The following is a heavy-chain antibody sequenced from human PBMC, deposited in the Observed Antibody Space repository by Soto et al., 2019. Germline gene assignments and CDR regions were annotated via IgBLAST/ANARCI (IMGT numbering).Heavy chain of an antibody. CDR3: AKGGVPMVRGVSFDY. CDR2: ISYDGSNK. J-gene: IGHJ4*02. V-gene: IGHV3-30*18. Sequence: QVQLVESGGGVVQLGMSLRLSCAAYGFTFSSYGMHWFRQAPGKGLEWVAVISYDGSNKYYADSVKGRFTISRDNSKNTLYLQMNSLRAEDTAVYYCAKGGVPMVRGVSFDYWGQGTLVTVSS. CDR1: GFTFSSYG. D-gene: IGHD3-10*01.